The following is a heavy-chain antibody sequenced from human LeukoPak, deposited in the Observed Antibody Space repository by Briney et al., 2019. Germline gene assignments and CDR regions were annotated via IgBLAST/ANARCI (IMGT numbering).Heavy chain of an antibody. V-gene: IGHV3-23*01. CDR3: ASGNIAVAGPFDY. CDR1: GFTFSSYA. J-gene: IGHJ4*02. CDR2: ISGSGGST. D-gene: IGHD6-19*01. Sequence: GGSLRLSCAASGFTFSSYAMSWVRQAPGKGLEWVSAISGSGGSTYYADSVKGRFTISRDNSKNTLYLQMNSLRAEDAAVYYCASGNIAVAGPFDYWGQGTLVTVSS.